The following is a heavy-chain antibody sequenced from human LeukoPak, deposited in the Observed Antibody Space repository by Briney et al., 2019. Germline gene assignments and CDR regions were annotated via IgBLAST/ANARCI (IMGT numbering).Heavy chain of an antibody. CDR3: ASTEWNYAR. CDR1: GGSISSYY. D-gene: IGHD1-7*01. CDR2: IYYSGST. Sequence: SETLSLTCTVSGGSISSYYWSWFRXPPGKXLEWIGYIYYSGSTNYNPSLRSRVTISVDTSKNQFSLRLSSVTAADTAVYYCASTEWNYARWGQGILVTVSS. J-gene: IGHJ4*02. V-gene: IGHV4-59*08.